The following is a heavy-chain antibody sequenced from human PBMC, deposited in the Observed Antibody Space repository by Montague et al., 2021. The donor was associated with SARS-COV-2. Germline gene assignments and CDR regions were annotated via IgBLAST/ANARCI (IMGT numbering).Heavy chain of an antibody. CDR2: IYTSGSS. V-gene: IGHV4-4*07. CDR3: ARERSADYYDGSGYHSYKYGMDV. D-gene: IGHD3-22*01. CDR1: GGSISSSY. Sequence: SETLSLTCSVSGGSISSSYWSWIRQPAGKGLEWIGRIYTSGSSNYNPSLKSRVTISVDTSKNQFSLKVSSVTAADTAVYYCARERSADYYDGSGYHSYKYGMDVWGQGTTVTVSS. J-gene: IGHJ6*02.